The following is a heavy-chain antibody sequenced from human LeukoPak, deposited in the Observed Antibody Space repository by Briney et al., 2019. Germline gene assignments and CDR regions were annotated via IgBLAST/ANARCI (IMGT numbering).Heavy chain of an antibody. V-gene: IGHV3-7*03. J-gene: IGHJ4*02. Sequence: PGGSLRLSCAASGFTFSRYWMSWVRQTPRKGLEWVANIKQDGSETYYVDSMKGRFTISRDNAKNSLYLQMTSLRAEDTAMYYCARDKGDYDTSGSLFIFGGQGTLVTVSS. CDR1: GFTFSRYW. CDR3: ARDKGDYDTSGSLFIF. D-gene: IGHD3-22*01. CDR2: IKQDGSET.